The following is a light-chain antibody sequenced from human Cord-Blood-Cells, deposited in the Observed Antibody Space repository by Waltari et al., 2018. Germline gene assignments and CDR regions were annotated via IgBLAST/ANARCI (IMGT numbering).Light chain of an antibody. CDR3: QQYYSTPLT. V-gene: IGKV4-1*01. CDR1: QSVLYSSNNKNY. J-gene: IGKJ4*01. CDR2: WAS. Sequence: DIVMPQSPDSLAGSLDEWDTINRKSSQSVLYSSNNKNYLAWYQQKPGQPPKLLIYWASTRESGVPDRFSGSGSGTDFTLTISSLQAEDVAVYYCQQYYSTPLTFGGGTKVEIK.